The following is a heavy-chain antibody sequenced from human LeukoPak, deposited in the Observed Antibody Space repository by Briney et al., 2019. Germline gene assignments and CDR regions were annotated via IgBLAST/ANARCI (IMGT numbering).Heavy chain of an antibody. J-gene: IGHJ4*02. CDR2: ISSSSTYM. V-gene: IGHV3-21*01. CDR3: ARDRGSGWYTFDY. CDR1: GFTFSSYY. D-gene: IGHD6-19*01. Sequence: GGSLRLSCAASGFTFSSYYMSWVRQAPGKGLEWVSSISSSSTYMFYADSVRGRFTISRDNAKNSLYLQMNSLRAEDTAVYYCARDRGSGWYTFDYWGQGTLVTVSS.